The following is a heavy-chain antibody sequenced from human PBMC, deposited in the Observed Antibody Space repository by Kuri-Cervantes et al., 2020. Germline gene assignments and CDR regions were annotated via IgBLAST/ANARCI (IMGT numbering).Heavy chain of an antibody. CDR1: GFTFGDYA. CDR2: IRSKAYGGTT. V-gene: IGHV3-49*01. Sequence: GGSLRLSCTASGFTFGDYAMSWFRQAPGKGPEWVGFIRSKAYGGTTEYAASVKGRFTISRDGSKSIAYLQMNSLKTEDTAVYYCTRDHCSSTSCRFYYYYGMDVWGQGTTVTVSS. D-gene: IGHD2-2*01. J-gene: IGHJ6*02. CDR3: TRDHCSSTSCRFYYYYGMDV.